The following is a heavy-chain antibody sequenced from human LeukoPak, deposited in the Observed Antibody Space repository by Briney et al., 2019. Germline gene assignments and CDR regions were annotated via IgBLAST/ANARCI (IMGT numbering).Heavy chain of an antibody. CDR2: INHSGST. D-gene: IGHD1-14*01. J-gene: IGHJ4*02. CDR3: ARTLGSSNEPVYY. V-gene: IGHV4-34*01. Sequence: PSETLSLTCAVYGGSFSGYYWSWLRQPPGKGLEWIGEINHSGSTNYNPSLKSRVTISVDTSKNQVSLKLRSVTAADTAVYYCARTLGSSNEPVYYWGQGTQVTVSS. CDR1: GGSFSGYY.